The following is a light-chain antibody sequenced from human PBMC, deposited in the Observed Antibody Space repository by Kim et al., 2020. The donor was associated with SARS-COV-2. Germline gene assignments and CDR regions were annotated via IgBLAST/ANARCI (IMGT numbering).Light chain of an antibody. CDR1: QRISSSY. CDR2: GAS. Sequence: SATRASATLTCRASQRISSSYLAWYQQKPGQAPQLLIYGASSRATGIPDRFSGSGSGTDFTLTISRLQPEDFAVYYCQHYGSAPYSFGQGTKLEI. CDR3: QHYGSAPYS. J-gene: IGKJ2*03. V-gene: IGKV3-20*01.